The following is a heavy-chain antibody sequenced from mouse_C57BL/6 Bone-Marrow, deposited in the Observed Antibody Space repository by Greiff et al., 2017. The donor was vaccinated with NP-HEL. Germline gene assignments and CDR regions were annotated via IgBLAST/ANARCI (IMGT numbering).Heavy chain of an antibody. D-gene: IGHD1-1*01. Sequence: VQLQQSGAELVKPGASVKLSCKASGYTFTSYWMQWVKQRPGQGLEWIGEIDPSDSYTNYNQKFKGKATLTVDTSSSTAYMQLSSLTSEDSAVYYCARSPLYGSTPYYFDYWGQGTTLTVSS. J-gene: IGHJ2*01. CDR2: IDPSDSYT. V-gene: IGHV1-50*01. CDR3: ARSPLYGSTPYYFDY. CDR1: GYTFTSYW.